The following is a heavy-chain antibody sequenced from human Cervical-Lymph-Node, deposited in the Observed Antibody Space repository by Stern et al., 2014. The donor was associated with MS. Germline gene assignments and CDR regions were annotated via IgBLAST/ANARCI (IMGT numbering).Heavy chain of an antibody. CDR2: ITAIFGRA. V-gene: IGHV1-69*06. Sequence: QVQLVESGAGVKKPGSSLRVSCEASGGTFSSYAISWVRQAPGKGLEWLGGITAIFGRANYAQKFQGRVTITRDKSTSTAYMELSSLRSEDTAVYYCARGELKEGLVRGMDVWGQGTTVTVSS. D-gene: IGHD1-26*01. CDR3: ARGELKEGLVRGMDV. J-gene: IGHJ6*02. CDR1: GGTFSSYA.